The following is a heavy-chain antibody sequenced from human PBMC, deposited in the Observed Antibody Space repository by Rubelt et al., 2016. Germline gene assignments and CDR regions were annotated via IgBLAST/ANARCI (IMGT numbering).Heavy chain of an antibody. D-gene: IGHD5-18*01. CDR2: VKSVASGGTT. CDR1: GFTFSSYA. Sequence: GGSLRLSCAASGFTFSSYAMTWVRQAPGKGLEWVARVKSVASGGTTDYAAPVKGRFTVSRDDSKKMVYLQMDSLTAEDTALYYCTTGAMVSAFDVWGQGTMVTVSS. J-gene: IGHJ3*01. V-gene: IGHV3-15*01. CDR3: TTGAMVSAFDV.